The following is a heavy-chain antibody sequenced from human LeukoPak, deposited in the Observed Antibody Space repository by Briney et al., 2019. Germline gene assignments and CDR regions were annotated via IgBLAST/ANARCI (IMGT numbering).Heavy chain of an antibody. CDR2: ISWSSGSI. D-gene: IGHD4-17*01. J-gene: IGHJ4*02. CDR1: GFTFDDYA. Sequence: GRSLRLSCAASGFTFDDYAMHWVRQAPGKGLEWVSGISWSSGSIGYADSVKGRFTISRDNAKNSLYLQMNSLRAEDTALYYCAKDSDDYGDYGPQFDYWGQGTLVTVSS. CDR3: AKDSDDYGDYGPQFDY. V-gene: IGHV3-9*01.